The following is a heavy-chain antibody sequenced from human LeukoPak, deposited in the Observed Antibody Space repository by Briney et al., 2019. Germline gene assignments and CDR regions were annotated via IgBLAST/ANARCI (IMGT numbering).Heavy chain of an antibody. J-gene: IGHJ4*02. CDR2: ISSSGSTI. D-gene: IGHD5-18*01. CDR1: GFTFSDYY. V-gene: IGHV3-11*04. CDR3: ARLLNTAMVRAPDY. Sequence: GGSLRLSCAASGFTFSDYYMSWIRQAPGKGLEWVSYISSSGSTIFYADSVKGRFTISRDNAKNSLYLQMNSLRAEDTAVYYCARLLNTAMVRAPDYWSQGTLVTVSS.